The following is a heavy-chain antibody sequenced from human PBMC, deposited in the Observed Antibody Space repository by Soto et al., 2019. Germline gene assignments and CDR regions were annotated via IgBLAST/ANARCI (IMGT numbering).Heavy chain of an antibody. V-gene: IGHV1-69*02. D-gene: IGHD3-22*01. CDR2: IIPITGII. Sequence: QVQLVQSWVAVKKPGSSVKVSCQASGGTFSTYTITWVLQAPGQELEWMGRIIPITGIINYAQNFQGRVIISADNFTGTANRELNGRSSDDTAVDDCPGNPDNHYIDSQASSHPWRQGTLVTVSA. CDR3: PGNPDNHYIDSQASSHP. CDR1: GGTFSTYT. J-gene: IGHJ1*01.